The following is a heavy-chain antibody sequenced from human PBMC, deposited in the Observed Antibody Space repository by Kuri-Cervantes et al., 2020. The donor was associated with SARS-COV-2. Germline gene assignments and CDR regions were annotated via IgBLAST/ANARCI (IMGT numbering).Heavy chain of an antibody. J-gene: IGHJ4*02. CDR1: GFTFRTYA. D-gene: IGHD3-22*01. Sequence: GGSLRLSCVASGFTFRTYAVHWVRQPPGKGLEWVAAISYDESNKYYADSVKGRFTISRDNAENSLYLQMNSLRAEDTAVYFCARDVEDLSGFRFAYWGQGNLVNCSS. CDR3: ARDVEDLSGFRFAY. V-gene: IGHV3-30*04. CDR2: ISYDESNK.